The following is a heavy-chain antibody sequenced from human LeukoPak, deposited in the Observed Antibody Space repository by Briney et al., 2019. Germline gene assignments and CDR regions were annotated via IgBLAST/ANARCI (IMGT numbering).Heavy chain of an antibody. CDR1: GGSISSGSYY. V-gene: IGHV4-61*02. Sequence: SETLSLTCTVSGGSISSGSYYWSWIRQPAGKGLEWIGRIYTSGSTNYNPSLKSRVTISVDTSKNQFSLKLSSVTAADTAVYYCARAGTYYDFRSAHYPKWGGFDYWGQGTLVTVSS. J-gene: IGHJ4*02. CDR2: IYTSGST. D-gene: IGHD3-3*01. CDR3: ARAGTYYDFRSAHYPKWGGFDY.